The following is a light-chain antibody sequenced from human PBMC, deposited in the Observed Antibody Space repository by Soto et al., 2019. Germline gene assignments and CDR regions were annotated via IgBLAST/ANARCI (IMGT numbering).Light chain of an antibody. CDR2: DAS. CDR1: QIVSSY. J-gene: IGKJ4*01. V-gene: IGKV3-11*01. CDR3: QQSSNWPQLT. Sequence: IVLTQSPATRSLSPVERANRSCLASQIVSSYLAWYQQKPGQAPRLLIYDASNRATGIPARFSGSGSGTDFTLTIRRLEPEDFAVYYCQQSSNWPQLTLGGGNTV.